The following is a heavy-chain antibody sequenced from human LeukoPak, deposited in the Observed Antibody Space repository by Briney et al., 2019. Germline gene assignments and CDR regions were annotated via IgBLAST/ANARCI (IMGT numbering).Heavy chain of an antibody. D-gene: IGHD6-19*01. CDR3: ARLSSSGSPPTY. J-gene: IGHJ4*02. CDR1: GGSISSYY. V-gene: IGHV4-59*01. CDR2: IYYSGST. Sequence: SETLSLTCTVSGGSISSYYWSWIRQPPGKGLEWIGYIYYSGSTNYNPSLKSRVTISVDTSKNQFSLKLSSVTAADTAVYYCARLSSSGSPPTYWGQGTLVTVSS.